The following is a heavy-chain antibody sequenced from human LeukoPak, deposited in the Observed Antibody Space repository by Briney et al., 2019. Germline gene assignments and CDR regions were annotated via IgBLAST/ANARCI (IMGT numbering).Heavy chain of an antibody. Sequence: GGSLRLSCAASGFTFSSYAMHWVRQAPGKGLEWVAVISYDGSNKYYADSVKGRFTISRDNSKNTLYLQMNSLRAEDTAVYYCARGGYSYGFGAFDIWGQGQWSPSLQ. CDR3: ARGGYSYGFGAFDI. J-gene: IGHJ3*02. CDR1: GFTFSSYA. D-gene: IGHD5-18*01. V-gene: IGHV3-30-3*01. CDR2: ISYDGSNK.